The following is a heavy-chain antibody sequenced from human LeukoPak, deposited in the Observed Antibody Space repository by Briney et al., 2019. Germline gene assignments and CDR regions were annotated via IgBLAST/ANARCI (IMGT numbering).Heavy chain of an antibody. Sequence: SETLSLTCTVSGGSISSGGYYWSWIRQHPGKGLEWIGYSYTSGSTNYNPSLKSRVTIPVDASKNQFSLKLSSVTAADTAVYYCARHTVYSYYYYMDVWGKGTTVTVSS. V-gene: IGHV4-61*08. CDR1: GGSISSGGYY. D-gene: IGHD5-18*01. J-gene: IGHJ6*03. CDR2: SYTSGST. CDR3: ARHTVYSYYYYMDV.